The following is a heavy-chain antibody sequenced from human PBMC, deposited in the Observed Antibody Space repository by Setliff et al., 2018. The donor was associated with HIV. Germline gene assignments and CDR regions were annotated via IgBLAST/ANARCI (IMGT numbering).Heavy chain of an antibody. V-gene: IGHV4-34*01. CDR2: ISSSGST. D-gene: IGHD6-25*01. Sequence: SETLSLTCEVYGGSFSDYYYNWIRQSPGKGLEWLGYISSSGSTLYTPSLKSRVPISLDTSKNQFSLKLTSVTAADTAVYYCARYSPRGYTLTGPYWGQGTLVTV. CDR3: ARYSPRGYTLTGPY. CDR1: GGSFSDYY. J-gene: IGHJ4*02.